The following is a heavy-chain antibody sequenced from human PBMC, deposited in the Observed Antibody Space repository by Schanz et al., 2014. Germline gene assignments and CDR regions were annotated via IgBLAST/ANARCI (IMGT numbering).Heavy chain of an antibody. Sequence: EMQLLESGGGLIQPGGSLRLSCTASGFTFSSYSMNWVRQAPGKGLEWVSAISGGGGTTYYTDSVKGRFTISRDNSKSTLYLQMNSLRAEDTAVYYCANNWNLDYWGQGTLVTVSS. V-gene: IGHV3-23*01. CDR3: ANNWNLDY. CDR1: GFTFSSYS. J-gene: IGHJ4*02. D-gene: IGHD1-20*01. CDR2: ISGGGGTT.